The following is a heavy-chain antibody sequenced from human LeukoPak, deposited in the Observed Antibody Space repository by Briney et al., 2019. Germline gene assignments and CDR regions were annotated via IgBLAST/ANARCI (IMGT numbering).Heavy chain of an antibody. J-gene: IGHJ4*02. Sequence: ASVKVSCTASGYTFTGYYMHWVRQAPGHGLEWMGWINPDSGGTNYAQKFQGRVTMTRDTSASTAYMELRSLKSDDTAVYYCARESNGGYGFDYWGQGTLVTVAS. CDR1: GYTFTGYY. CDR3: ARESNGGYGFDY. CDR2: INPDSGGT. V-gene: IGHV1-2*02. D-gene: IGHD5-12*01.